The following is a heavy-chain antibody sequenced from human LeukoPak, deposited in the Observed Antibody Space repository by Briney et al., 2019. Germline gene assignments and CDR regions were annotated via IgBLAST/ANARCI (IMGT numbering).Heavy chain of an antibody. Sequence: GGSLRLSCAASGFTFRSYTMGWVRQAPGQGLEWVSGISGSGATTYYADSVKGRFTISRDNAKNSLYLQMNSLRDEDTAVYYCAREVGYCSSTSCYYFDYWGQGTLVTVSS. J-gene: IGHJ4*02. CDR1: GFTFRSYT. CDR3: AREVGYCSSTSCYYFDY. V-gene: IGHV3-48*02. CDR2: ISGSGATT. D-gene: IGHD2-2*01.